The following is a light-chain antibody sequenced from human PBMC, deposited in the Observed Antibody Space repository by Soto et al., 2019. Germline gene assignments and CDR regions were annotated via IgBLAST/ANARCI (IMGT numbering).Light chain of an antibody. J-gene: IGLJ1*01. Sequence: QSVLTQPRSVSASPGQSVAISCTGTSSDVGGYDYVSWYQQHPGKAPKLMIYGVHKRPSGVPDRFSGSKSGNTASLTISGLQAEDEADYYCCSFAGDPYVFGTGTKVTVL. CDR2: GVH. CDR1: SSDVGGYDY. V-gene: IGLV2-11*01. CDR3: CSFAGDPYV.